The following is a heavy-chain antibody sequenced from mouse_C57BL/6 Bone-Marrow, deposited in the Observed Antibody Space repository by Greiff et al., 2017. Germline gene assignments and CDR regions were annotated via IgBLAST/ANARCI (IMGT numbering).Heavy chain of an antibody. CDR2: IRSKGNNYAT. V-gene: IGHV10-1*01. CDR3: VRHAE. J-gene: IGHJ3*02. CDR1: GFSFNTYA. Sequence: EVKLVASGGGLVQPKGSLKLSCAASGFSFNTYAMNWVRQAPGRGLEGVARIRSKGNNYATPYADSVKDRFTISRYGSDRMLYLQMNTLKSGDTAIYYCVRHAEWGQGTLVTVSA.